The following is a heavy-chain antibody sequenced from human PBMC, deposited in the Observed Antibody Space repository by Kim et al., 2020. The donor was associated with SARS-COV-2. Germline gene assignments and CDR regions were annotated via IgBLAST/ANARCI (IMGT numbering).Heavy chain of an antibody. J-gene: IGHJ4*02. CDR3: ARGHRMVRVLYYFDY. CDR2: INHSGST. D-gene: IGHD3-10*01. V-gene: IGHV4-34*01. Sequence: SETLSLTCAVYGGSFSGYYWSWIRQPPGKGLEWIGEINHSGSTNYNPSLKSRVTISVDTSKNQFSLKLSSVTAADTAVYYCARGHRMVRVLYYFDYWGQGTLVTVSS. CDR1: GGSFSGYY.